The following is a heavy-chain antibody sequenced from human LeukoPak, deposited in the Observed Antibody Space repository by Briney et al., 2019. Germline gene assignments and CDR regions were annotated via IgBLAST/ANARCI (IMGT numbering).Heavy chain of an antibody. CDR2: IYSGGST. J-gene: IGHJ4*02. Sequence: GGSLRLSCAASGLIVSSNYMSWVRQAPGKGLEWVSVIYSGGSTYYADSVKGRFTISRDNAKNSLYLQMNSLRAEDTAVYYCARDVNSSGYYYWGQGTLVTVSS. CDR1: GLIVSSNY. D-gene: IGHD3-22*01. CDR3: ARDVNSSGYYY. V-gene: IGHV3-53*01.